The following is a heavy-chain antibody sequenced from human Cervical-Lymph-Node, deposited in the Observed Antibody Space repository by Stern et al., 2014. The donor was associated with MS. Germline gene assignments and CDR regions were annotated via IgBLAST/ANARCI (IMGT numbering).Heavy chain of an antibody. CDR1: GFDFSDYY. CDR3: ARATPGTPAY. CDR2: ISHDGDAI. V-gene: IGHV3-11*01. D-gene: IGHD6-13*01. Sequence: VQLEESGGGSVKPGGSLRLSCAASGFDFSDYYMSWIRQAPGQGLEWVSYISHDGDAIYYADSVNGRFTVSRDNAKKSLSLQMSSLRADDTAVYYCARATPGTPAYWGQGTLVIVSS. J-gene: IGHJ4*02.